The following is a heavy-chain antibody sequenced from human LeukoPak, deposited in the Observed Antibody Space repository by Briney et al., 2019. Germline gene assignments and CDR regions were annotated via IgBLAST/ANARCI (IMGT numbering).Heavy chain of an antibody. CDR1: GGSFSGYY. D-gene: IGHD1-26*01. CDR3: ARGGIVGATYDY. CDR2: INHSGST. V-gene: IGHV4-34*01. Sequence: PSETLSLTCAVYGGSFSGYYWSWIRQPPGKGLEWVGEINHSGSTNYNPSLKSRVTISVDTSKNQFSLKLGSVTAADTAVYYCARGGIVGATYDYWGQGTLVTVSS. J-gene: IGHJ4*02.